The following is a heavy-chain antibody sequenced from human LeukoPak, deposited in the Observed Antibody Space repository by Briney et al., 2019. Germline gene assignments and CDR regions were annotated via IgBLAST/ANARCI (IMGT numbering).Heavy chain of an antibody. CDR1: GGSISSYY. CDR2: IYYSGST. Sequence: SETLSLTCTVSGGSISSYYWSWIRQPPGKGLEWIGYIYYSGSTNYNPSLKSRVTISVDTSKNQFSLKLSSVTAADTAVYYCARCRGGSYYYYMDVWGKGTTVTISS. J-gene: IGHJ6*03. CDR3: ARCRGGSYYYYMDV. D-gene: IGHD6-25*01. V-gene: IGHV4-59*01.